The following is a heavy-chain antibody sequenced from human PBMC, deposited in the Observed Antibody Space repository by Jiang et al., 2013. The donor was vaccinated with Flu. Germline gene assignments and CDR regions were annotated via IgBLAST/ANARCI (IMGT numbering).Heavy chain of an antibody. D-gene: IGHD3/OR15-3a*01. Sequence: QTLSLTCTISGDSVSSNRATWNWMRQSPSRGLEWLGRTYYRSKWLNDYAVSLKSRITINPDTSKNQFSLQLNSVTPEDTAVYYCARDSGLGLEYFDYWGQGTLVTVSS. CDR1: GDSVSSNRAT. V-gene: IGHV6-1*01. CDR3: ARDSGLGLEYFDY. CDR2: TYYRSKWLN. J-gene: IGHJ4*02.